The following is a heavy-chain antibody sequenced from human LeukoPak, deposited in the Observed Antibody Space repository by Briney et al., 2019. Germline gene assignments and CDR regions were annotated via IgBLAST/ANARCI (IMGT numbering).Heavy chain of an antibody. CDR2: IFHTGDT. CDR1: DDSISTYC. J-gene: IGHJ4*02. V-gene: IGHV4-59*08. CDR3: ARQPYRSGAYYFDH. Sequence: PSETLSLTCTVSDDSISTYCWSWIRQPPGKGLEWVAYIFHTGDTNYNPSLKGRVTISMDTSKNQFSLKLTSVTAVDTAVYYCARQPYRSGAYYFDHWGQGTLITVSS. D-gene: IGHD2-15*01.